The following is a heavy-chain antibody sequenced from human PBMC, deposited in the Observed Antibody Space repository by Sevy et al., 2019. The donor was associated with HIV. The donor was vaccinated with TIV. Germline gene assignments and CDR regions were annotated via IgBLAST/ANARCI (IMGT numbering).Heavy chain of an antibody. CDR2: ISSSSSYT. CDR1: GFTFSDYY. J-gene: IGHJ4*02. D-gene: IGHD1-26*01. Sequence: GGSLRLSCAASGFTFSDYYMSWIRRAPGKGLEWVSYISSSSSYTNYADSVKGRFTISRDNAKNSLYLQMNSLRAEDTAVYYCATSLRGYSGSYYFDYWGQGTLVTVSS. CDR3: ATSLRGYSGSYYFDY. V-gene: IGHV3-11*06.